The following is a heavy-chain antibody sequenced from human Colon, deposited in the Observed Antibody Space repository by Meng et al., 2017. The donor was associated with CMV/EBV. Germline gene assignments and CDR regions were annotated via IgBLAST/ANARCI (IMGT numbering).Heavy chain of an antibody. CDR1: GGTFSSYA. D-gene: IGHD6-6*01. Sequence: SVKVSCKASGGTFSSYAISWVRQAPGQGLEWMGGIIPILGIANYAQKFQGRVTITADKSTSTAYMELSSLKSEDTAVYYCARLSIAARGGWFDPWGQGTLVTVSS. CDR3: ARLSIAARGGWFDP. CDR2: IIPILGIA. V-gene: IGHV1-69*10. J-gene: IGHJ5*02.